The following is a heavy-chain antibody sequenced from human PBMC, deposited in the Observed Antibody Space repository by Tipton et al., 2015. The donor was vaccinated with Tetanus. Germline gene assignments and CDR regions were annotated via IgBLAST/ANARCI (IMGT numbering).Heavy chain of an antibody. J-gene: IGHJ1*01. CDR3: ARTSGYMYSDT. CDR2: VYFSGNT. Sequence: TLSLTCTVSGDSISSYSYYCGWIRQPPGKGPEWIGSVYFSGNTYYNPSLKNRATIFVDTSKNQFSLKLTSVTSADTAVYYCARTSGYMYSDTWGQGTLVTVSS. V-gene: IGHV4-39*07. D-gene: IGHD3-3*01. CDR1: GDSISSYSYY.